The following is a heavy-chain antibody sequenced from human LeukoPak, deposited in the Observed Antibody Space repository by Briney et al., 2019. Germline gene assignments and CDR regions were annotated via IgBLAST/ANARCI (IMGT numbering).Heavy chain of an antibody. CDR2: INPSSGAT. Sequence: ASVKVSCKASGYTFTAYYMHWVRQAPGQGLEWMGRINPSSGATTYAQKFQGRVTMTRDTSISTAYMDLSRLRSDDTALYYCARIDYYDSSNYPDYWGHGTLVTVSS. D-gene: IGHD3-22*01. CDR1: GYTFTAYY. V-gene: IGHV1-2*06. CDR3: ARIDYYDSSNYPDY. J-gene: IGHJ4*01.